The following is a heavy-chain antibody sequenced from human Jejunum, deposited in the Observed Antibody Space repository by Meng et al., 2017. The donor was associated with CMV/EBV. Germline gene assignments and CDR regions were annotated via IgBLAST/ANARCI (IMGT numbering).Heavy chain of an antibody. Sequence: QGQLVQSGAEVKKPGASVKVSCKASGYTFTGYYIHWVRQAPGQGLEWMGWIYPNDGDTKYAQRFQGRVTMTRDTSTSMAYMDLSSLRSDDTAVYYCARGPYCSSINCYGADWGQGTLVTVSS. J-gene: IGHJ4*02. V-gene: IGHV1-2*02. CDR3: ARGPYCSSINCYGAD. D-gene: IGHD2-2*01. CDR1: GYTFTGYY. CDR2: IYPNDGDT.